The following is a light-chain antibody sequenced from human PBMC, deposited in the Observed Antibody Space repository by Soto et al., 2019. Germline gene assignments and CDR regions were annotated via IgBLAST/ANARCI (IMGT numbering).Light chain of an antibody. J-gene: IGKJ1*01. CDR3: QQNNNYPRT. V-gene: IGKV1-5*03. Sequence: DIQMAHSHSTLSAAIVYMFTITCRASQTVNGGLAWYQQRPGKAPKLLIYDVSALQSGVPSRFSGSGSGTEFTLTISSLQPDDFATYYCQQNNNYPRTFGQGTKVDIK. CDR2: DVS. CDR1: QTVNGG.